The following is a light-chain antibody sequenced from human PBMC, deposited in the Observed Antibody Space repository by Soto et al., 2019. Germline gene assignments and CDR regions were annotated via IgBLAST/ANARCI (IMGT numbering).Light chain of an antibody. CDR2: DAS. CDR1: QSVSSY. J-gene: IGKJ5*01. Sequence: IVLTHSPSTLSLSPLERATLSCRASQSVSSYLAWYQQKPGQAPRLLIYDASNRATGIPARFSGSGSGTDFTLTISSLEPEDFAVYYCQQRSNGITFGQGTRLEIK. CDR3: QQRSNGIT. V-gene: IGKV3-11*01.